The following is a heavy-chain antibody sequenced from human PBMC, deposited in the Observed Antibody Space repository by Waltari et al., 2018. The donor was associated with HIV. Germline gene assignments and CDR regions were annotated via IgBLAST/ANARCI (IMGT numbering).Heavy chain of an antibody. Sequence: QVQLVQSGAEVKKPGASVKVSCRASGINSNTIHWVRQAAGQGLEWLGCITVGSILSRYSPVFQARLTFIRDPSEPPIFMELRSLNSEDTALYFCAGGSDWLVNVLEIWGQGTLVTVSS. V-gene: IGHV1-3*01. CDR1: GINSNT. D-gene: IGHD3-9*01. CDR3: AGGSDWLVNVLEI. J-gene: IGHJ4*02. CDR2: ITVGSILS.